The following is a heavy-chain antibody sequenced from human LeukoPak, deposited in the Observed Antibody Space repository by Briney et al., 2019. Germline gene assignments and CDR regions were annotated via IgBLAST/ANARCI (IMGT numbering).Heavy chain of an antibody. Sequence: GGSLRLSCAASGFTFSNFDMAWVRQVPEKGLEWVSFIRGGGAGAHYADSVRGRFTISRDNSKNTLYLEMNSLRADDTAVYYCAKASYSYGNDAFDIWGQGTKVTVSS. D-gene: IGHD3-16*02. CDR2: IRGGGAGA. V-gene: IGHV3-23*01. CDR3: AKASYSYGNDAFDI. J-gene: IGHJ3*02. CDR1: GFTFSNFD.